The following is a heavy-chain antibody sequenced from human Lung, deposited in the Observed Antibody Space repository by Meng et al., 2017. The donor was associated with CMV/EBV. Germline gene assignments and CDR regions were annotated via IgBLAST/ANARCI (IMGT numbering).Heavy chain of an antibody. CDR3: ARDDSSS. V-gene: IGHV3-30-3*01. CDR2: ISYDGSNK. D-gene: IGHD3-22*01. Sequence: QLQLVGSGGGVVQPGRSLRLSCAASGFTFSSYAMHWVRQAPGKGLEWVAVISYDGSNKYYADSVKGRFTISRDNSKNTLYLQMNSLRAEDTAVYYCARDDSSSWGQGTLVTVSS. CDR1: GFTFSSYA. J-gene: IGHJ5*02.